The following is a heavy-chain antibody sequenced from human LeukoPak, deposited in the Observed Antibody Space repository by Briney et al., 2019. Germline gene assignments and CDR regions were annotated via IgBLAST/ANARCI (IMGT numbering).Heavy chain of an antibody. CDR2: FDPEDGET. V-gene: IGHV1-24*01. D-gene: IGHD3-22*01. CDR1: GYTLTELS. CDR3: ATYYYDGSGYYFDY. J-gene: IGHJ4*02. Sequence: EASVKVSCKVSGYTLTELSMHWVRQAPGKGLEWMGGFDPEDGETIYAQKFQGRVTMTEDTSTDTAYMELSSLRSEDTAVYYCATYYYDGSGYYFDYWGQGTLVTVSS.